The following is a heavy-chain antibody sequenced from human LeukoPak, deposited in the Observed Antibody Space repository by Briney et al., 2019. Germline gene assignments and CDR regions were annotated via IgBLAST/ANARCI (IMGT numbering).Heavy chain of an antibody. CDR2: INPNSGGT. J-gene: IGHJ3*02. V-gene: IGHV1-2*02. Sequence: ASVKVSCKAAGYTFTGYYMHWVRQAPGQGLEWMGWINPNSGGTNYAQKFQGRVTMTRDTSISTTYMELSRLRSDDTAVYYCARSDSRLWDAFDIWGQGTMVTVSS. D-gene: IGHD6-13*01. CDR3: ARSDSRLWDAFDI. CDR1: GYTFTGYY.